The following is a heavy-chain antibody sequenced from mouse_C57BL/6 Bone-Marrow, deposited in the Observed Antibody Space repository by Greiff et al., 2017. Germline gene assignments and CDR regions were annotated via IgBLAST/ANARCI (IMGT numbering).Heavy chain of an antibody. CDR3: ARDGYYDWYFDV. V-gene: IGHV1-64*01. J-gene: IGHJ1*03. D-gene: IGHD2-3*01. CDR1: GYTFTSYW. Sequence: VQLQQPGAELVKPGASVKLSCKASGYTFTSYWMHWVKQRPGQGLEWIGMIHPNSGSTKYNEKFKSKATLTVDKSSSTAYMQLSSLTSEDSAVYYCARDGYYDWYFDVWGTGTTVTVSS. CDR2: IHPNSGST.